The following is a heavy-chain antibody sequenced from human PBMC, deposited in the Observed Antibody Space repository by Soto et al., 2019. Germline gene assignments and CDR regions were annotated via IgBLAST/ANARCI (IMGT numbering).Heavy chain of an antibody. D-gene: IGHD6-13*01. Sequence: EAQLVESGGGLVQPWGSLRLSCAASGFNFSNYEMYWVRQAPGKGLEYVSGISNNGAHTDYAKSVKGRFTISRDNSENTLYLQMGSLRAEDMALYYCARRGYGSRWPNVYMDVWGKGTTVTGSS. J-gene: IGHJ6*03. V-gene: IGHV3-64*01. CDR2: ISNNGAHT. CDR1: GFNFSNYE. CDR3: ARRGYGSRWPNVYMDV.